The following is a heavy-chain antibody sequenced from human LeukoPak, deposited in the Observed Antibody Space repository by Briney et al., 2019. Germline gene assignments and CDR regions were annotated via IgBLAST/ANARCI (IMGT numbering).Heavy chain of an antibody. CDR1: GFTFSGYW. CDR2: IKQDGSEK. J-gene: IGHJ1*01. V-gene: IGHV3-7*01. CDR3: ARESTAGYNSSWYGFRN. Sequence: PGGSLRLSCAASGFTFSGYWMSWVRQAPGKGLEWVANIKQDGSEKYYVDSVKGRFPISRDNAKNSLSLQMGSLRVEDTAVYDCARESTAGYNSSWYGFRNWGEGTLVSVS. D-gene: IGHD6-13*01.